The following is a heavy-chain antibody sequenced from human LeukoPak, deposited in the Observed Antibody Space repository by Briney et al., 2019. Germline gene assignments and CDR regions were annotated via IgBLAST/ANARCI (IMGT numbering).Heavy chain of an antibody. CDR1: GFVFGRYA. V-gene: IGHV3-23*01. CDR2: QSASDFST. CDR3: AKGFAVAGYHFDS. Sequence: PGGSLRLSCAASGFVFGRYAMSWVRQPPGEGLEWVSGQSASDFSTFYAESVRGRFTISRDNSKNTLYLHMDGLRAEDTAVYYCAKGFAVAGYHFDSWGRGALVSVSS. J-gene: IGHJ4*02. D-gene: IGHD6-19*01.